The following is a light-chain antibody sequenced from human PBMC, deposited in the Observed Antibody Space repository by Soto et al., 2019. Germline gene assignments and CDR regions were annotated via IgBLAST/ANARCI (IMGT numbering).Light chain of an antibody. CDR1: SNDVGRYYL. V-gene: IGLV2-23*01. J-gene: IGLJ1*01. CDR3: CSYAGTSSDV. CDR2: EGN. Sequence: QSALTQPASVSGSPGQSITISCTGTSNDVGRYYLVSWYQQDPGKAPKLMIYEGNKRPSGVSNRFSGSQSGNTASLTISGLQAEDEADYYCCSYAGTSSDVFGTGTKLTVL.